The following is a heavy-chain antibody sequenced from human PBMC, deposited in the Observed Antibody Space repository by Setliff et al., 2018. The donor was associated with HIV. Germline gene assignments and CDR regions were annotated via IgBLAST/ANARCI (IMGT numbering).Heavy chain of an antibody. V-gene: IGHV4-61*02. D-gene: IGHD6-13*01. Sequence: PSETLSLTCTVSGGSISSGSCDWSWIRQPAGEGLEWIGRIYTSGSTKYNPSLKSRVTISVDTSKNQFSLKVSYVTAADTAVHYCARVARGGHSSRWYYFDHWGQGTLVTVSS. CDR3: ARVARGGHSSRWYYFDH. CDR1: GGSISSGSCD. CDR2: IYTSGST. J-gene: IGHJ4*02.